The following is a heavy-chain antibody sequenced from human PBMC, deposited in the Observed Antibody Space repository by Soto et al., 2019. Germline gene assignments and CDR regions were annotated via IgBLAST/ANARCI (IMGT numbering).Heavy chain of an antibody. CDR2: IRSKAYGGTT. D-gene: IGHD3-10*01. J-gene: IGHJ6*03. CDR3: TRAWTQYYYGSGSQNYYYMDV. Sequence: GGSLRLSCTASGFTFGDYAMSWFRQAPGKGLEWVGFIRSKAYGGTTEYAASVKGRFTISRDDSKSIAYLQMNSLKTEDTAVYYCTRAWTQYYYGSGSQNYYYMDVWGKGTTVTVSS. CDR1: GFTFGDYA. V-gene: IGHV3-49*03.